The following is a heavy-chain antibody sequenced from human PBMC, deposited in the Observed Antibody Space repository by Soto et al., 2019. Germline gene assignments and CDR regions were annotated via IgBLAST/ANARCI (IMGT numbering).Heavy chain of an antibody. V-gene: IGHV3-30-3*01. CDR1: GFTFSSYA. J-gene: IGHJ6*02. D-gene: IGHD1-26*01. CDR2: ISYDGSNK. CDR3: ARDPYSGYGMDV. Sequence: GGSLRLSCAASGFTFSSYAMHWVRQAPGKGLEWVAVISYDGSNKYYADSVKGRFTISRDNSKNTLYLQMNSLRAEDTAVYYCARDPYSGYGMDVWGQGTTVTVSS.